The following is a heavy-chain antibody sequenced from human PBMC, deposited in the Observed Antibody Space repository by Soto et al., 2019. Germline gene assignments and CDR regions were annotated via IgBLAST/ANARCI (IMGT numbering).Heavy chain of an antibody. CDR3: ARGRHSSGYYYFDY. Sequence: EVQLLESGGWLVQHGGSLRLSCAASGFTFSSYSMNWVRQAPGKGLEWVSSISSSSSYIYYADSVKGRFTISRDNAKNSLYLQMNSLRAEDTAVYYCARGRHSSGYYYFDYWGQGTLVTVSS. V-gene: IGHV3-21*01. CDR2: ISSSSSYI. CDR1: GFTFSSYS. D-gene: IGHD3-22*01. J-gene: IGHJ4*02.